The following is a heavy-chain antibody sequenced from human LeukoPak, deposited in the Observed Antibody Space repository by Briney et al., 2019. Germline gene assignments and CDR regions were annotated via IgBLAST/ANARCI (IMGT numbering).Heavy chain of an antibody. Sequence: GGSLRLSCAASGFTFSSYTMNWVRQAPGKGLEWVSSISSSGSYIYYADSVKGRFTISRDNAKNSLYLQMNSLRAEDTAVYYCXXXXXXXXXXFGELPYYYMDVWGKGTTVTVSS. CDR3: XXXXXXXXXXFGELPYYYMDV. J-gene: IGHJ6*03. CDR1: GFTFSSYT. V-gene: IGHV3-21*01. CDR2: ISSSGSYI. D-gene: IGHD3-10*01.